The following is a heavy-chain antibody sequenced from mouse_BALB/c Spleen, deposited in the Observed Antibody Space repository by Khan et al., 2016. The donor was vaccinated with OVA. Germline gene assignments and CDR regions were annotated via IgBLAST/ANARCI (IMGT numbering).Heavy chain of an antibody. CDR2: IYPRSGNT. CDR1: GYTFTDYY. Sequence: QVQLQQSGAELARPGASVKLSCKASGYTFTDYYINWVKQRTGQGLEWIGEIYPRSGNTYYNETFKGKATLTADKSSSIAYMQLSSLTSEDSAVYFCARRNYFGYTFAYWGQGTLVTFSA. CDR3: ARRNYFGYTFAY. J-gene: IGHJ3*01. V-gene: IGHV1-77*01. D-gene: IGHD1-2*01.